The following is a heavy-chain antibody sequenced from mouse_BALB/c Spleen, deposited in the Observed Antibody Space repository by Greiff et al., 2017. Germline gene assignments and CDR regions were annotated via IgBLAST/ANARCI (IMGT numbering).Heavy chain of an antibody. Sequence: EVQGVESGPELVKPGASVKISCKASGYTFTDYNMHWVKQSHGKSLEWIGYIYPYNGGTGYNQKFKSKATLTVDNSSSTAYMELRSLTSEDSAVYYCAREYYGNYDAMDYWGQGTSVTVSS. V-gene: IGHV1S29*02. CDR2: IYPYNGGT. D-gene: IGHD2-1*01. CDR3: AREYYGNYDAMDY. CDR1: GYTFTDYN. J-gene: IGHJ4*01.